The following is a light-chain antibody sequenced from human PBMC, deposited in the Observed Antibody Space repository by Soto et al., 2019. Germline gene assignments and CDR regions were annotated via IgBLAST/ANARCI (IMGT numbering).Light chain of an antibody. CDR1: SSDVGGYNY. Sequence: SSPTQPASVSGSPGQSITLSCTGTSSDVGGYNYVSWYQQHPGKAPKFMIYDVSNRPSGVSNRFSGSKSGNTASLTISGLQAEDEADYYCCSYTTSNTRQIVFGTGTKVTVL. V-gene: IGLV2-14*01. J-gene: IGLJ1*01. CDR2: DVS. CDR3: CSYTTSNTRQIV.